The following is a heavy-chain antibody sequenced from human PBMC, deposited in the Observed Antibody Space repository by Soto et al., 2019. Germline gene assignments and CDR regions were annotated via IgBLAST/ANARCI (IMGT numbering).Heavy chain of an antibody. J-gene: IGHJ4*02. V-gene: IGHV1-18*01. Sequence: QVQLVQSGAEVKKPGASVKVSCKTSGYTFSNYGITWVRQAPGRGLEWIGWISNFNGNTNFAQKFQGRVTMTTDTSTSTAYMELKTLRSDDTAVYFCAREECDYWGQGTLVTVSS. CDR3: AREECDY. CDR1: GYTFSNYG. CDR2: ISNFNGNT.